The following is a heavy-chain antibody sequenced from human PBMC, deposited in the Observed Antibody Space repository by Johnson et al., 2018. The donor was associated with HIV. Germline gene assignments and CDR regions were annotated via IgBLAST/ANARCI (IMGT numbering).Heavy chain of an antibody. V-gene: IGHV3-33*01. CDR3: ARDASLRFLEWFDAFDI. D-gene: IGHD3-3*01. CDR2: IWYDGINK. CDR1: GFTFSTYD. J-gene: IGHJ3*02. Sequence: VQLVESGGGVVQPGRSLRLSCAASGFTFSTYDMHWVRQAPGKGLEWVAIIWYDGINKYYADSVKGRFTISRDDSKNTLYLQMNSLRAEDTAVYYCARDASLRFLEWFDAFDIWGQGTMVTVSS.